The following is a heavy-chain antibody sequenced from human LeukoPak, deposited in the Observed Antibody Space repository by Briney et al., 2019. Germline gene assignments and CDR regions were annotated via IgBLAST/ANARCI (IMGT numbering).Heavy chain of an antibody. CDR1: GFTFSSYG. CDR2: ISWNSGSM. D-gene: IGHD3-3*01. J-gene: IGHJ5*02. Sequence: PGGSLRLSCAASGFTFSSYGMHWVRQAPGKGLEWVSGISWNSGSMDYADSVKGRFTISRDNAKNSLYLQMNSLRAEDTALYYCAKDPSEGGYYSGYNWFDPWGQGTLVTVSS. CDR3: AKDPSEGGYYSGYNWFDP. V-gene: IGHV3-9*01.